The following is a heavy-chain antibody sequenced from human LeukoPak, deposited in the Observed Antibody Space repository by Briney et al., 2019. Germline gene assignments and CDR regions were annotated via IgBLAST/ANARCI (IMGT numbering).Heavy chain of an antibody. D-gene: IGHD6-13*01. J-gene: IGHJ4*01. Sequence: PGGSLRLSCAASGFTFSSYSMNWVRQAPGKGLEWVSSISSSSSYIYYADSVKGRFTISRDNAKNSLYLQMNSLRAEDTAVYYCARDGAAGFDYWGQEPWSPSPQ. CDR3: ARDGAAGFDY. CDR2: ISSSSSYI. CDR1: GFTFSSYS. V-gene: IGHV3-21*01.